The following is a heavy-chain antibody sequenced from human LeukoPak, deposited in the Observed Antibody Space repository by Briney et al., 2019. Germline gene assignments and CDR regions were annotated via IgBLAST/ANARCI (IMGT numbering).Heavy chain of an antibody. CDR3: TRPVDATRWYDP. D-gene: IGHD2-15*01. J-gene: IGHJ5*02. CDR2: ISNDWTTT. CDR1: GFSFSTYC. V-gene: IGHV3-74*01. Sequence: PGGSLRLSCAASGFSFSTYCMYRGCQAPREGLVWVSRISNDWTTTIYADSVKGRFTISRDNAKNTLYLQMDSLRAEDTAVYYCTRPVDATRWYDPCGQGTLGTVSS.